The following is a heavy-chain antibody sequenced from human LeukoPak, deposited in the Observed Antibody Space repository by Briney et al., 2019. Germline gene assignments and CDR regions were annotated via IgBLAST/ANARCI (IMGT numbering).Heavy chain of an antibody. CDR1: GFTFSGYV. CDR2: ITFSSSHI. CDR3: AKESDFWSGYRYYFDY. J-gene: IGHJ4*02. D-gene: IGHD3-3*01. Sequence: GGSLRLSCAASGFTFSGYVMTWVRQAPGKGLECVSSITFSSSHIYYADSVKGRFTISRDNSKNTLYLQMNSLRAEDTAVYYCAKESDFWSGYRYYFDYWGQGTLVTVSS. V-gene: IGHV3-23*01.